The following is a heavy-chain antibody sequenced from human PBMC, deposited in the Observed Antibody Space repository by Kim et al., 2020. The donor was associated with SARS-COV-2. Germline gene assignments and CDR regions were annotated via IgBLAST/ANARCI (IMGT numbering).Heavy chain of an antibody. J-gene: IGHJ4*02. D-gene: IGHD3-22*01. V-gene: IGHV4-39*01. Sequence: KGRVTISVDTSKNQFSLKLSSVTAADTAVYYCARPTGYDSSGYYTYYFDYWGQGTLVTVSS. CDR3: ARPTGYDSSGYYTYYFDY.